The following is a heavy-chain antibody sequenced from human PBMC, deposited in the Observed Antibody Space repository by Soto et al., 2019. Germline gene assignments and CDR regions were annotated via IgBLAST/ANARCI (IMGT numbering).Heavy chain of an antibody. Sequence: QVQLVQSGAEVKKPGSSVKVSCKASGGTFSSYTISWVRQAPGQGLEWMGRISPILGIANYAQKFQGRVTITADKSTRPAYKELSSLRYEDTAVYYCARNQRDTMVRGSYYYYGMDVWGQGTTVTVSS. CDR2: ISPILGIA. D-gene: IGHD3-10*01. CDR3: ARNQRDTMVRGSYYYYGMDV. V-gene: IGHV1-69*02. CDR1: GGTFSSYT. J-gene: IGHJ6*02.